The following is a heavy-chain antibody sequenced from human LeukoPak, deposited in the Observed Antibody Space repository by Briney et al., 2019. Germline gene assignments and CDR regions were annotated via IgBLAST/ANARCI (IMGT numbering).Heavy chain of an antibody. J-gene: IGHJ3*02. V-gene: IGHV4-34*01. Sequence: NPGGSLRLSCAASGFTFSSYWMSWVRQAPGKGLEWIGEINHSGSTNYNPSLKSRVTISVDTSKNQFSLKLSSVTAADTAVYYCASWADAFDIWGQGTMVTVSS. CDR3: ASWADAFDI. D-gene: IGHD7-27*01. CDR2: INHSGST. CDR1: GFTFSSYW.